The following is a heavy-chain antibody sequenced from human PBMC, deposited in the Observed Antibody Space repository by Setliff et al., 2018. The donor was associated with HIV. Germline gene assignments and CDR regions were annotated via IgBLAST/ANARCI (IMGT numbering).Heavy chain of an antibody. CDR2: SYTVDSDT. CDR1: GYSFTSYW. Sequence: GESLTLSCKGSGYSFTSYWCGWVRQMPGKGLEWMGISYTVDSDTRYSPSFQGQVAISADKSIRTAYLQWSSLKASDTAMYYWAGLGTLAARTRDDAFDIWGQGTMVTVSS. CDR3: AGLGTLAARTRDDAFDI. V-gene: IGHV5-51*01. D-gene: IGHD6-6*01. J-gene: IGHJ3*02.